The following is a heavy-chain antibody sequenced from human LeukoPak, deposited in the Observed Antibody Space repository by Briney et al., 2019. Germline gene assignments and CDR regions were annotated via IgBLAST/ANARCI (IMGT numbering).Heavy chain of an antibody. D-gene: IGHD5-24*01. Sequence: SETLSLTCTVSGGSMSSYYWSWIRQPPGKGLEWIGYIYYSGSSGSTNYNPSLRSRVTTSADTSKNQFSLKMTSVTAADTAVYYCAGGGDGYQTRFDYWGQGTLLTVSS. V-gene: IGHV4-59*01. CDR3: AGGGDGYQTRFDY. CDR1: GGSMSSYY. J-gene: IGHJ4*02. CDR2: IYYSGSSGST.